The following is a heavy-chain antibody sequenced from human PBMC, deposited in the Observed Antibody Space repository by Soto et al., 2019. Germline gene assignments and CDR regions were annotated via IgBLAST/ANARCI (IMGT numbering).Heavy chain of an antibody. D-gene: IGHD6-19*01. CDR3: AKVTYSSGWRRYYYYGMDV. V-gene: IGHV3-23*01. Sequence: GSLRLSCAASGFTFSSYAMSWVRQAPGKGLEWVSAISGSGGSTYYADSVKGRFTISRDNSKNTLYLQMNSLRAEDTAVYYCAKVTYSSGWRRYYYYGMDVWGQGTTVTVSS. CDR1: GFTFSSYA. CDR2: ISGSGGST. J-gene: IGHJ6*02.